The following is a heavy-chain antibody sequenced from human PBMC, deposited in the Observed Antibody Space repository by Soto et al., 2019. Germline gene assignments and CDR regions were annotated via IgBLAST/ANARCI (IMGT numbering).Heavy chain of an antibody. J-gene: IGHJ4*02. CDR1: GFTFSSYS. CDR3: ARDQDYGDLIFDC. V-gene: IGHV3-48*01. Sequence: GGSLRLSCAASGFTFSSYSMNWVRQAPGKGLEWVSYISSSSSTIYYADSVKGRFTISRDNAKNSLYLQMNSLRAEDTAVYYCARDQDYGDLIFDCWGQGTLVTVSS. CDR2: ISSSSSTI. D-gene: IGHD4-17*01.